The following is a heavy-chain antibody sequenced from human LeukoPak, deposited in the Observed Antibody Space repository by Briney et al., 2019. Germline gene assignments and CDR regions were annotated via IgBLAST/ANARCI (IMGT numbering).Heavy chain of an antibody. Sequence: PGGSLRLSCAASGFTFSSYAMSWVRQAPGKGLEWVSAISGSGGSTYYADSVKGRFTISRDNSKNTLYLQMNNLRAEDTAVYYCAKDRSRGIVGATSSDYWGQGTLVTVSS. CDR3: AKDRSRGIVGATSSDY. CDR1: GFTFSSYA. J-gene: IGHJ4*02. D-gene: IGHD1-26*01. CDR2: ISGSGGST. V-gene: IGHV3-23*01.